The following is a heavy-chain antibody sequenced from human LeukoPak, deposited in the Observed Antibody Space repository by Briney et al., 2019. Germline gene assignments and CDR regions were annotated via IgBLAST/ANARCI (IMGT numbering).Heavy chain of an antibody. V-gene: IGHV4-34*01. CDR3: ARGRGLRRNFDY. Sequence: SETLSLTCAVYGGSFSGYYWSWIRQPPGKGLEWIGEINHSGSTNYNPSLKSRVTISVDTSKNQFSLKLSSVTAADTAVYYCARGRGLRRNFDYWAREPWSPSPQ. CDR2: INHSGST. CDR1: GGSFSGYY. J-gene: IGHJ4*02. D-gene: IGHD5-12*01.